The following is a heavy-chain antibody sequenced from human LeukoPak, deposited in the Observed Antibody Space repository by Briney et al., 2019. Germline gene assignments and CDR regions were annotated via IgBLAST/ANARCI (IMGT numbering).Heavy chain of an antibody. CDR2: IIPMFGTP. D-gene: IGHD3-10*01. J-gene: IGHJ4*02. Sequence: GASVKVSCKTSGDTFSNYAISWVRQAPGQGLEWMGGIIPMFGTPNYAQRFQGRVTITADESTSTAYMELSSLRSEDTAVYYCAVARGLTDPLDFWGQGTLVTVSS. CDR3: AVARGLTDPLDF. CDR1: GDTFSNYA. V-gene: IGHV1-69*13.